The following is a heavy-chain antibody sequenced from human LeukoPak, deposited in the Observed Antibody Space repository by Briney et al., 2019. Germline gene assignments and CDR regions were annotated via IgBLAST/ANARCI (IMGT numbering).Heavy chain of an antibody. J-gene: IGHJ4*02. CDR1: GFTFSSYS. CDR3: ARDLRFLEWLSPFDY. Sequence: GXSLRLSCAASGFTFSSYSMNWVRQAPGKGLEWVSSISSSSSYIYYADSVKGRLTISRDNAKNSLYLQMNSLRAEDTAVYYCARDLRFLEWLSPFDYWGQGTLVTVSS. D-gene: IGHD3-3*01. CDR2: ISSSSSYI. V-gene: IGHV3-21*01.